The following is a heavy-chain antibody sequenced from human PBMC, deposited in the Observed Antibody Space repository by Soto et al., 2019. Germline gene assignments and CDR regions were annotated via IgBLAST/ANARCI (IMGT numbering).Heavy chain of an antibody. Sequence: SETLSLTCTVSGGSFSSYYWSWIRQPPGKGLEWIGYIYYSGSTNYNPSLKSRVTISVDTSKNQFSLKLSSVTAADTAVYYCARGWFGELLDPNNWFDPWGQGTLVTVSS. CDR3: ARGWFGELLDPNNWFDP. J-gene: IGHJ5*02. V-gene: IGHV4-59*01. CDR1: GGSFSSYY. CDR2: IYYSGST. D-gene: IGHD3-10*01.